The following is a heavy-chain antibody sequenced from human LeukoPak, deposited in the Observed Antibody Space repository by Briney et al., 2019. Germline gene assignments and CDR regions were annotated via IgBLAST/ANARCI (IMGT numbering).Heavy chain of an antibody. CDR2: IYSSGNT. CDR1: GGSISRHY. Sequence: SETLSLTCTVSGGSISRHYWSWIRQPAGKGLEWIGRIYSSGNTNYNPSLNSRVTMSVDTSKNQFSLKLTSVTAADTAVYYCARVLTAVAGPYYFDFWGQGTQVTVSS. V-gene: IGHV4-4*07. J-gene: IGHJ4*02. CDR3: ARVLTAVAGPYYFDF. D-gene: IGHD6-19*01.